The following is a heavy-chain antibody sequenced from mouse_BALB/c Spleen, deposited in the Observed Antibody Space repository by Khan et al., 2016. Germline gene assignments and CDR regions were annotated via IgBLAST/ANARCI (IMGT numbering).Heavy chain of an antibody. V-gene: IGHV3-2*02. D-gene: IGHD2-13*01. CDR2: ISYSGST. CDR1: GYSITSDYA. CDR3: ARGRVIFDY. J-gene: IGHJ2*01. Sequence: QLQESGPGLVKPSQSLSLTCTVTGYSITSDYAWNWIRQFPGNKLEWMGYISYSGSTSYNPSLKSRISITRDTSKNQFFLQLNSVTTEDTATYDGARGRVIFDYWGQGTTLTVSS.